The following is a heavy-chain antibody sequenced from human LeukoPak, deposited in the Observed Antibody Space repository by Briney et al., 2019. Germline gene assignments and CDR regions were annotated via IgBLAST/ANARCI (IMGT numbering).Heavy chain of an antibody. V-gene: IGHV4-59*08. CDR1: GGSISNFY. CDR2: IFYSGSA. Sequence: SETLSLTCTVSGGSISNFYWSWIRQPPGKGLEWIGYIFYSGSANYNPSLKSRVTISVDTSKNQFSLRLTSVTAADTAVYYCARGNGWYYPWGQGTLVTVSP. J-gene: IGHJ5*02. CDR3: ARGNGWYYP. D-gene: IGHD6-19*01.